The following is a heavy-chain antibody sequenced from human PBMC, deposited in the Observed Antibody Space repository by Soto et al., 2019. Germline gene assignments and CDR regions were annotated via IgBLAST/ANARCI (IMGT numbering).Heavy chain of an antibody. Sequence: SETLSLTSTVSGVNISSYYWSWIRQPPGKGLEWIGYIYYSGSTNYNPSLKSRVTISVDTSKNQFSLKLSSVTAADTAVYYCARVGGEDTAMVYYFDYWGQGTLVTFS. CDR1: GVNISSYY. CDR3: ARVGGEDTAMVYYFDY. CDR2: IYYSGST. D-gene: IGHD5-18*01. J-gene: IGHJ4*02. V-gene: IGHV4-59*01.